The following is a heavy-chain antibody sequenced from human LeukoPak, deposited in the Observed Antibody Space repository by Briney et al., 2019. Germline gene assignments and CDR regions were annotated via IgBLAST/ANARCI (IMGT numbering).Heavy chain of an antibody. CDR3: ARDHLACSGDTCFSAHWFDP. CDR2: ISHSGTT. J-gene: IGHJ5*02. V-gene: IGHV4-38-2*02. CDR1: GDSITSAFH. D-gene: IGHD2-15*01. Sequence: SETLSLTCAVSGDSITSAFHWGWVRQPPGKGLEWIGSISHSGTTYYAPSFKSRLTISLDPSKNQWSLKLSSVTAADTAVFFCARDHLACSGDTCFSAHWFDPWGHGTLVIVSS.